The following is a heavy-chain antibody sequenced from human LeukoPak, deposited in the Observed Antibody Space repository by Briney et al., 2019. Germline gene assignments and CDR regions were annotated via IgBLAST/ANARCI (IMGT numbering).Heavy chain of an antibody. D-gene: IGHD6-6*01. CDR3: ARAWYSSSFFDY. Sequence: PSETLSLTCTVSGGSVSSGSYYWSWIRQPPGKGLEWIGYIYYSGSTNYNPSLKSRVTISVDTSKNQFSLKLSSVTAADTAVYYCARAWYSSSFFDYWGQGTLVTVSS. V-gene: IGHV4-61*01. J-gene: IGHJ4*02. CDR2: IYYSGST. CDR1: GGSVSSGSYY.